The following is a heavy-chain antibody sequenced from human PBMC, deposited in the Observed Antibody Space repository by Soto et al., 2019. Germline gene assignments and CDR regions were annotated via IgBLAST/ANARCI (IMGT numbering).Heavy chain of an antibody. V-gene: IGHV1-69*06. D-gene: IGHD2-2*01. CDR2: IIPIFGTA. CDR1: GGTFSSYA. J-gene: IGHJ5*02. Sequence: SVKVSCTASGGTFSSYAISWVRQAPGQGLEWMGGIIPIFGTANYAQKFQGRVTITADKSTSTAYMELSSLRSEDTAVYYCATYCSSTSCYYTRWFDPWGQGTLVTVSS. CDR3: ATYCSSTSCYYTRWFDP.